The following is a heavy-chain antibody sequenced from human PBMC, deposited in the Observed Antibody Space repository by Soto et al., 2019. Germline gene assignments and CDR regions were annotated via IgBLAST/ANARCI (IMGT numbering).Heavy chain of an antibody. V-gene: IGHV1-69*12. J-gene: IGHJ5*02. Sequence: QVQLVQSGAEVKKPGSSVKVSCKTSGGTISNYAISWVRQAPGQGLEWMGGIIPLFGTTNYAQKFQGRVTITADESTLTAYMELSSLRSEDTAVYYCARGGFWSGYYSLFDPWGQGTLVTVSS. CDR2: IIPLFGTT. CDR1: GGTISNYA. CDR3: ARGGFWSGYYSLFDP. D-gene: IGHD3-3*01.